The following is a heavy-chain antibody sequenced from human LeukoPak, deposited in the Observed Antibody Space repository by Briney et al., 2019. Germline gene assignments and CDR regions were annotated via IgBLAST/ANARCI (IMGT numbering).Heavy chain of an antibody. J-gene: IGHJ4*02. V-gene: IGHV3-7*03. Sequence: GGSLRLSCAASGFTFSTYWMSWVRQAPGKGLEWVANIKQDGSEKYYVNSVKGRFTISRDNSKNTLYLQMNSLRAEDTAVYYCAKDKTIFGVGYLFDYWGQGTLVTVSS. D-gene: IGHD3-3*01. CDR1: GFTFSTYW. CDR3: AKDKTIFGVGYLFDY. CDR2: IKQDGSEK.